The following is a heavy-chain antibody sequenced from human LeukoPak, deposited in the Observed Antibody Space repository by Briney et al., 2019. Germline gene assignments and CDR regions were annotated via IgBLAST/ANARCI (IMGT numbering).Heavy chain of an antibody. V-gene: IGHV3-21*01. CDR3: ARDASGSSTGLIDS. J-gene: IGHJ4*02. CDR1: GFTLRSYN. Sequence: GGSLRLSCVVSGFTLRSYNMHWVRQAPGKGLEWVSYISTSSYYIYYADSVKGRFTISRDDAKNSLYLQMNSLRDEDTALYNCARDASGSSTGLIDSWGQGTLVTVSS. CDR2: ISTSSYYI. D-gene: IGHD1-26*01.